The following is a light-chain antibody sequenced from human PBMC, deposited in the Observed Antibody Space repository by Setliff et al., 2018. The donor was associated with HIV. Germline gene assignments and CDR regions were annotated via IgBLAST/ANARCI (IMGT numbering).Light chain of an antibody. CDR3: QSYDSSNPVV. J-gene: IGLJ2*01. CDR1: SGSIASNY. CDR2: ADN. Sequence: NFMLTQPHSVSESPGKTVTISCTRSSGSIASNYVQWYQQRPGSSPTTVIYADNQRPSGVPDRFSGSIDSSSNSASLTISGLKTEDEADYYCQSYDSSNPVVFGGGTKVTLL. V-gene: IGLV6-57*01.